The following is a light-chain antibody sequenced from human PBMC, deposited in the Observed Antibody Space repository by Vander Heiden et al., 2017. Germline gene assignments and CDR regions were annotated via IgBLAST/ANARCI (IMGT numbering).Light chain of an antibody. CDR1: QSLLHSNGYNY. V-gene: IGKV2-28*01. CDR3: MQALQTSFT. CDR2: WGS. J-gene: IGKJ3*01. Sequence: DIVMTQSPLSLPVTPGEPASISCRSSQSLLHSNGYNYLDWYLQKPGQSPQLLIYWGSNRASGVPDRFSGSGSGTDFTLKISRVEAEDVGVYYCMQALQTSFTFGPGTKVDIK.